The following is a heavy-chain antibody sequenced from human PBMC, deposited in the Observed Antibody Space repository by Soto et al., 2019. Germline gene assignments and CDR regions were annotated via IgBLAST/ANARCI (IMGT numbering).Heavy chain of an antibody. Sequence: VSFMASRYTFRNSDISLVRQAPGQGLEWMGGINTIFGTANYAQNFQGRVTITADESMTTAYMELRGLTSEDTAVYYCARGPDYEGYFAYRGRGTLVTAPQ. CDR2: INTIFGTA. CDR1: RYTFRNSD. D-gene: IGHD3-22*01. CDR3: ARGPDYEGYFAY. J-gene: IGHJ4*02. V-gene: IGHV1-69*01.